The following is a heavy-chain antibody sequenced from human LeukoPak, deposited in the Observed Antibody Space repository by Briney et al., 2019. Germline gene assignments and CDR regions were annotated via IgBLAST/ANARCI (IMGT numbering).Heavy chain of an antibody. CDR1: GGSITNYY. V-gene: IGHV4-59*08. CDR2: IYYSGST. CDR3: ARRLRRTHYFDY. Sequence: SETLSLTCTVSGGSITNYYWSWIRQPPGKGLEWIGYIYYSGSTNYNPSLKSRATISVDTSQNQFSPKLSSVTAADTAVYYCARRLRRTHYFDYWGQGTLVTVSS. J-gene: IGHJ4*02. D-gene: IGHD1/OR15-1a*01.